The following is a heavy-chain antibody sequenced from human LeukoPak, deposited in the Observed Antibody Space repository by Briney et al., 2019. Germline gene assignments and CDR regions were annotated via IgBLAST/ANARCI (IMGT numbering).Heavy chain of an antibody. V-gene: IGHV3-33*01. Sequence: GGSLRLSCAASGFTFSSYGMHWVRQAPGKGLEWVAVIWYDGSNKYYADSVKGRFTISRDNSKNTLYLQMNSLRAEDTAVYYCARDFGVQYYDSSGYWPLLNWGQGTLVTVSS. CDR1: GFTFSSYG. CDR2: IWYDGSNK. D-gene: IGHD3-22*01. J-gene: IGHJ4*02. CDR3: ARDFGVQYYDSSGYWPLLN.